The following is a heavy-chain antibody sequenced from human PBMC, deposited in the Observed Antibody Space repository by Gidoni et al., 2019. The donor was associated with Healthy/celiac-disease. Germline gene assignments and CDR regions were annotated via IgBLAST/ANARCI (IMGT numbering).Heavy chain of an antibody. D-gene: IGHD2-2*01. Sequence: QVQLQQWGAGLLKPSETLSLTCAVYGGSFSGYYWSWIRQPPGKGLEWIGEINHSGSTNYNPSLKSRVTISVDTSKNQFSLKLSSVTAADTAVYYCAHSIPKGYCSSTSCYSSFDYWGQGTLVTVSS. CDR3: AHSIPKGYCSSTSCYSSFDY. CDR2: INHSGST. V-gene: IGHV4-34*01. J-gene: IGHJ4*02. CDR1: GGSFSGYY.